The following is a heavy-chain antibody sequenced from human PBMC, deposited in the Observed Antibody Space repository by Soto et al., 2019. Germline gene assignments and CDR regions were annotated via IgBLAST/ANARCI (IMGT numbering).Heavy chain of an antibody. J-gene: IGHJ6*02. CDR3: STSVYCSTTRCYYSYGLDV. Sequence: QVQLVQSGAEVKKPGSSVKVSCKVSGGTFSSHSINWVRQAPGQGPEWMGGIIPILGTENYAQKFQGRVTITADESTSTAYMELSSLTSEDTALYYCSTSVYCSTTRCYYSYGLDVWGQGTTVIFSS. CDR2: IIPILGTE. D-gene: IGHD2-2*01. V-gene: IGHV1-69*01. CDR1: GGTFSSHS.